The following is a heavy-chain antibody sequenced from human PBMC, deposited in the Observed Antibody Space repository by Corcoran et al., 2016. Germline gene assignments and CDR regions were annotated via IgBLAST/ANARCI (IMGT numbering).Heavy chain of an antibody. CDR2: IIPIFGTA. CDR3: AVGKGAVRIIFFDY. CDR1: GGTFSSYA. V-gene: IGHV1-69*01. Sequence: QVQLVQSGAEVKKPGSSVKVSCKASGGTFSSYAINWVRQAPGQGLEWIGGIIPIFGTANYAQKFQGRVTINEDESTSTAYMELSSLRSEDTAVYYGAVGKGAVRIIFFDYWGQGTLVTVSS. D-gene: IGHD3-10*01. J-gene: IGHJ4*02.